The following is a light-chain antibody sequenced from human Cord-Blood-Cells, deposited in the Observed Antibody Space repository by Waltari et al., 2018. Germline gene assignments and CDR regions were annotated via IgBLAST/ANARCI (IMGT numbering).Light chain of an antibody. Sequence: QPVLTQPPSASGPPGQRVTTPCSGSSSNIGSHTVHWYQQLPGTAPKLLIYSNNQRPSGVPDRFSGSKSGTSASLAISGLQSEDEADYYCAAWDDSLNGPVFGGGTKLTVL. CDR3: AAWDDSLNGPV. V-gene: IGLV1-44*01. J-gene: IGLJ3*02. CDR1: SSNIGSHT. CDR2: SNN.